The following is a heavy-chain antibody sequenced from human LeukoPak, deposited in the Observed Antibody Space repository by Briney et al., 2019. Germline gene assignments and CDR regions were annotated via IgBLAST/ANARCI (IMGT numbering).Heavy chain of an antibody. Sequence: GGSPRLSCAASGFTFSSHGMHWVRQAPGKGLEWVAVIWYDASNKYYADSVKGRFTVSRDNSKNTLYLQMNSLRAEDTAMYYCARNLRKYGSNSEYFDYWGQGTVVTVSS. CDR1: GFTFSSHG. CDR3: ARNLRKYGSNSEYFDY. D-gene: IGHD4-23*01. J-gene: IGHJ4*02. CDR2: IWYDASNK. V-gene: IGHV3-33*01.